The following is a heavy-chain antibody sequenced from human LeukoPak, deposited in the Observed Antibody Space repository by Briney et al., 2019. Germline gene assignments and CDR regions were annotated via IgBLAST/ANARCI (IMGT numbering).Heavy chain of an antibody. CDR2: IYYSGST. V-gene: IGHV4-61*01. D-gene: IGHD6-19*01. CDR1: GGSVSSGSYY. Sequence: SETLSLTCTVSGGSVSSGSYYWSWIRQPPGKGLAWIGYIYYSGSTNYNPSLKSRVTISVDTSKNQFSLKLSSVTAADTAVYYCARVLYSSGWTLFDYWGQGTLVTVSS. CDR3: ARVLYSSGWTLFDY. J-gene: IGHJ4*02.